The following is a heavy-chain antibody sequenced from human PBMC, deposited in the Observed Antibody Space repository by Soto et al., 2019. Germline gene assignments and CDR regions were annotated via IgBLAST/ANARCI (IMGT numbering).Heavy chain of an antibody. Sequence: GGSLRLSCAGSGFTFSRYAIHWVRQAPGKGLEWVAVISRDGKNKYYIDSVKGRFTISRDDSQNTLYLQMNSLRREDTAVYYCARSRNSAVADSFDFWGQGTLVTVSS. D-gene: IGHD3-10*01. V-gene: IGHV3-30*04. CDR1: GFTFSRYA. J-gene: IGHJ4*02. CDR2: ISRDGKNK. CDR3: ARSRNSAVADSFDF.